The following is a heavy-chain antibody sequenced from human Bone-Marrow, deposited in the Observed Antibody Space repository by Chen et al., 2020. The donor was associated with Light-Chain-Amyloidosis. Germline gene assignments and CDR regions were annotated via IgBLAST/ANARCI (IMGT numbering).Heavy chain of an antibody. Sequence: QVQLVQSGAEVKKPGSSVKVSCRASGGTFNSYGVSWIRQAPGQGLEWMGWIIPMFGRAHYAQKCQCRVTMTADESTNTAYMELSRLGSEDTAVYYCARDETPIFGVVTYNWFDPWGQGTLVTVSS. CDR1: GGTFNSYG. V-gene: IGHV1-69*01. CDR2: IIPMFGRA. J-gene: IGHJ5*02. D-gene: IGHD3-3*01. CDR3: ARDETPIFGVVTYNWFDP.